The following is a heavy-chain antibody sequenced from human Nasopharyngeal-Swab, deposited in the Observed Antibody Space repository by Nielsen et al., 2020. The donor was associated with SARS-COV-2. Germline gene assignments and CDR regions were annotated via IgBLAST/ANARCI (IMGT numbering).Heavy chain of an antibody. CDR1: GFTFSSYW. Sequence: GESLKISCAASGFTFSSYWMHWVRQAPGKGLVWVSRINSDGSSTSYADSVKGRFTISRDNSKNTLYLQMNSLRAEDTAVYYCARDLGTVGATSYWGQGTLVTVSS. CDR2: INSDGSST. CDR3: ARDLGTVGATSY. J-gene: IGHJ4*02. D-gene: IGHD1-26*01. V-gene: IGHV3-74*01.